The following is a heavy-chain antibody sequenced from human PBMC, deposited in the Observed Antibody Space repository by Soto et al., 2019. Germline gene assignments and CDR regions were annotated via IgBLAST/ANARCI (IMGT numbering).Heavy chain of an antibody. V-gene: IGHV4-34*01. Sequence: SDTLSLTCGVYGGSFSGYYWSWIRQPPGKGLEWIGEINHSGSTNYNPSLKSRVTISVDTSKNQFSLQLNSVTPEDTAVYYCARDSVGGCSGGSCSVPLGMLDPWGQGTLVTVSS. D-gene: IGHD2-15*01. CDR2: INHSGST. CDR1: GGSFSGYY. CDR3: ARDSVGGCSGGSCSVPLGMLDP. J-gene: IGHJ5*02.